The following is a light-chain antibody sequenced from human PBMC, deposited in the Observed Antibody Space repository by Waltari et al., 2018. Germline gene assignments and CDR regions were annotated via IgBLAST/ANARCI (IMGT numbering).Light chain of an antibody. V-gene: IGKV2-30*02. CDR3: MQGTHWPPWT. J-gene: IGKJ1*01. CDR1: SLVHIDGETY. Sequence: SLVHIDGETYLNWFNQMPGQSPRRLIYKVSNRDSGVPERFSGSGSGTDFTLKISRVEADDVGIYYCMQGTHWPPWTFGQGTKVEIK. CDR2: KVS.